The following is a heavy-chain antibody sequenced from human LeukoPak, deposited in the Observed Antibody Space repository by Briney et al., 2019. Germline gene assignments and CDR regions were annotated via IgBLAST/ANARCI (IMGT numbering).Heavy chain of an antibody. CDR1: GGSFSGYY. J-gene: IGHJ6*03. CDR2: INHSGST. Sequence: SETLSLTCAVYGGSFSGYYWSWIRQPPGKGLEWIGEINHSGSTNYNPSLKSRVTISVDTSKNQFSLKLSSVTAADTAVYYCAREAGSISSSWFNYYYYMDVWGKGTTVTISS. D-gene: IGHD6-13*01. CDR3: AREAGSISSSWFNYYYYMDV. V-gene: IGHV4-34*01.